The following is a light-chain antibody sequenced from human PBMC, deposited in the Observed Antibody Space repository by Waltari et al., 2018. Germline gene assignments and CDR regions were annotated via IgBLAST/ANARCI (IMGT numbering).Light chain of an antibody. CDR3: QHHFRLPAT. CDR2: GAS. J-gene: IGKJ1*01. V-gene: IGKV3-20*01. CDR1: QSISRY. Sequence: EIVLTQSPVSLSLSPGERATLSCRSSQSISRYLAWYQQKPGQAPRPLIYGASNRVTGVPPRFSGSGSGTDFSLTISGLEPEDSAVYYCQHHFRLPATFGQGTKVEIK.